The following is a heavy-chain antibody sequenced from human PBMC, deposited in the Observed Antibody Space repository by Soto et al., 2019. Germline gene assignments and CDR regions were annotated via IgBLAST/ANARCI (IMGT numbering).Heavy chain of an antibody. CDR3: ASDFEGGGNWFDP. CDR2: IYYSGNT. J-gene: IGHJ5*02. Sequence: QVQLQESGPGLVKPSQTLSLTCTVSGGSISSGGFYWSWIRQHPGKGQEWIGYIYYSGNTYYNPSLKSGVIISVETSKNQFSLELSSVTAADTAVYYFASDFEGGGNWFDPWGEGTLVTVSS. CDR1: GGSISSGGFY. D-gene: IGHD3-16*01. V-gene: IGHV4-31*03.